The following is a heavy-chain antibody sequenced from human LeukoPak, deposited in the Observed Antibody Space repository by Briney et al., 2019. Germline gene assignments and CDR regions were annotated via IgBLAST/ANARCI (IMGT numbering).Heavy chain of an antibody. CDR3: ATVFVLERPGSAYY. CDR1: GYTFTSYG. V-gene: IGHV1-18*01. D-gene: IGHD1-1*01. CDR2: ISAYNGNT. Sequence: ASVKVSCKASGYTFTSYGISWVRQAPGQGLEWMGWISAYNGNTNYAQKLQGRVTMTTDTSTSTAYMELRSLRSEDTAVYYCATVFVLERPGSAYYWGQGTLVTVSS. J-gene: IGHJ4*02.